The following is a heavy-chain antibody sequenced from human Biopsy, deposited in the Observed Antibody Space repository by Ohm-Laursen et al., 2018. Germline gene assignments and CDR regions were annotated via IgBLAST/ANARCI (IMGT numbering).Heavy chain of an antibody. D-gene: IGHD2-8*01. V-gene: IGHV1-2*02. CDR1: SYTFTDYN. Sequence: SSVKVSCKASSYTFTDYNIHWMRQAPGQGLEWLGYINCKTGATNYAQKIQGTVTMTRDTSKSTAYLALGSLRSADAAIYYCARDPLNGHKHFDYWGQGSLVTVSS. CDR3: ARDPLNGHKHFDY. J-gene: IGHJ4*02. CDR2: INCKTGAT.